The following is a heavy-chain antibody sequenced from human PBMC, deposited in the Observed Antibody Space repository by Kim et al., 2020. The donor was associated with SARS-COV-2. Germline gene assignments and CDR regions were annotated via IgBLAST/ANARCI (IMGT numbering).Heavy chain of an antibody. J-gene: IGHJ4*02. CDR3: ARVEAYYYGSGSYYNDY. D-gene: IGHD3-10*01. CDR1: GFTFSSYS. CDR2: ISSSSSYI. V-gene: IGHV3-21*01. Sequence: GGSLRLSCAASGFTFSSYSMNWVRQAPGKGLEWVSSISSSSSYIYYADSVKGRFTISRDNAKNSLYLQMNSLRAEDTAVYYCARVEAYYYGSGSYYNDYWGQGTLVTVSS.